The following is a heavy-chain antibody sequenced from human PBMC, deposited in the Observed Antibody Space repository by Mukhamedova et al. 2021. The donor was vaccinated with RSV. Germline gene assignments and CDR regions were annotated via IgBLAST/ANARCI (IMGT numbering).Heavy chain of an antibody. J-gene: IGHJ5*02. CDR3: ARDSGPMVRGAHNWFDP. Sequence: INAGNGNTKYSQKFQGRVTITRDTSASTAYMELSSLTSEDTAVYYCARDSGPMVRGAHNWFDPWGQGTLVTVSS. V-gene: IGHV1-3*01. D-gene: IGHD3-10*01. CDR2: INAGNGNT.